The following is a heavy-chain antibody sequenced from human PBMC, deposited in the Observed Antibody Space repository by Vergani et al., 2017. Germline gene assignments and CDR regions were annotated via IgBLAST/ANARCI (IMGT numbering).Heavy chain of an antibody. J-gene: IGHJ5*02. CDR1: CASIRSSNYY. D-gene: IGHD3-10*01. CDR2: IYYSGST. Sequence: QLQLQESGPGLVKPSATLSLTCSVSCASIRSSNYYLGWIRQPPGKGLGWIASIYYSGSTYYNPTLKNRVTISVDTSNNQLSLKLSSMTAADTAVYYCAPAFMIDYGSVTTNWFDPWGQGTLVTVSS. CDR3: APAFMIDYGSVTTNWFDP. V-gene: IGHV4-39*07.